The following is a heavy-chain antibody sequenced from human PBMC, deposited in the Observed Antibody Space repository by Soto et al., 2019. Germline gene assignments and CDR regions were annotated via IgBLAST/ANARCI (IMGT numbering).Heavy chain of an antibody. V-gene: IGHV1-2*02. CDR3: ARDYSSGYYYFDY. CDR2: INPATGIT. CDR1: GYTFTRYY. J-gene: IGHJ4*02. D-gene: IGHD6-19*01. Sequence: GASVKVSCKASGYTFTRYYINWVRQAPGQGLEWMGIINPATGITNYAQKFQGRVTMTRDTSISTAYMELSRLRSDDTAVYYCARDYSSGYYYFDYWGQGTLVTVSS.